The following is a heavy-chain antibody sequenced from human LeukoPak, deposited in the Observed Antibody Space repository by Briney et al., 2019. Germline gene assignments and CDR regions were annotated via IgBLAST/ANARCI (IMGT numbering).Heavy chain of an antibody. V-gene: IGHV3-21*04. J-gene: IGHJ4*02. CDR2: ISSTGAYI. CDR1: GFTFSSYS. Sequence: GGSLRLSCAASGFTFSSYSMNWVRQAPGKGLEWVSSISSTGAYIYYADSLKGRFTISRDNSKNTLYLQMNSLRAEDTAVYYCVEGGYSGYDLDYWGQGTLVTVSS. D-gene: IGHD5-12*01. CDR3: VEGGYSGYDLDY.